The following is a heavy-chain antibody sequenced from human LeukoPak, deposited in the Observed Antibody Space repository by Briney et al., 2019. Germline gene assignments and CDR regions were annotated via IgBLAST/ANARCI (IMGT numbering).Heavy chain of an antibody. CDR1: GATFSSYA. J-gene: IGHJ6*03. CDR3: ARGDTAMVNLDYYYMDV. V-gene: IGHV1-69*11. D-gene: IGHD5-18*01. CDR2: IIPILSAL. Sequence: VASVKVSCKASGATFSSYALSWVRQAPGQGLEWMGTIIPILSALHYAQNFQGRVTITTDESTSTAYMELSSLRSEDTAVYYCARGDTAMVNLDYYYMDVWGKGTTVTVSS.